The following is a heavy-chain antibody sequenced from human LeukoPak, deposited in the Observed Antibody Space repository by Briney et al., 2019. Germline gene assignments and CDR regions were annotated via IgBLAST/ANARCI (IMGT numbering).Heavy chain of an antibody. V-gene: IGHV3-11*05. Sequence: GGSLRLSCAASGFTFSDFYMSWIRQAPGKGLEWISYISASGSSTNYADSVKGRFTISRDNAKKSLYLQMNSLRAEDTAVYYCVRDLIHRSGEADYWGQGTLVTVSS. J-gene: IGHJ4*02. CDR3: VRDLIHRSGEADY. D-gene: IGHD3-22*01. CDR1: GFTFSDFY. CDR2: ISASGSST.